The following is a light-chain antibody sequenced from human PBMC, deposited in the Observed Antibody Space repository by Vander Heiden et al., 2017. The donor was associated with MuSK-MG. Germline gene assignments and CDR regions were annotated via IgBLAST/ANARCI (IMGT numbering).Light chain of an antibody. CDR3: QQSDSTLLT. Sequence: DIQMTQSPSSLSASVGDRVTITCRASQSISSYLNWYQQKPVKAPKLLIYAASSFQSGVPSRFSGSGSGTDFTLTISRLQPEDFATYYCQQSDSTLLTFGGGTKVEIK. J-gene: IGKJ4*01. V-gene: IGKV1-39*01. CDR1: QSISSY. CDR2: AAS.